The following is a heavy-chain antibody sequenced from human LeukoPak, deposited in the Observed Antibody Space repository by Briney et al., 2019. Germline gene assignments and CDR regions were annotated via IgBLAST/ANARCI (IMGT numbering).Heavy chain of an antibody. CDR1: GLTVTSNH. CDR2: IKSDGTT. J-gene: IGHJ4*02. V-gene: IGHV3-53*01. CDR3: ARLRRGY. Sequence: PGGSLRLSCAASGLTVTSNHMSWVRQAPGKGLERVSLIKSDGTTEYADSVKGRFTISRGNSKNTLFLQMNSLRVEDTAVYYCARLRRGYWGRGTPVTVSS.